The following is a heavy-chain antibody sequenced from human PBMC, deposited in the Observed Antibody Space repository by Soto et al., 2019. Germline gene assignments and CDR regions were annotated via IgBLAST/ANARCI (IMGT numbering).Heavy chain of an antibody. CDR3: ARNIADGHYHMDV. D-gene: IGHD3-16*02. J-gene: IGHJ6*01. CDR1: GFAFIRYS. V-gene: IGHV3-48*02. Sequence: EVQLVESGGGLVQPGGSLRLSCAASGFAFIRYSMNWVRQAPGKGLEWLSYISSSSNTIYSADSVKGRFTISRDNAKNLLYLQMNSLRDEDTAVYYCARNIADGHYHMDVW. CDR2: ISSSSNTI.